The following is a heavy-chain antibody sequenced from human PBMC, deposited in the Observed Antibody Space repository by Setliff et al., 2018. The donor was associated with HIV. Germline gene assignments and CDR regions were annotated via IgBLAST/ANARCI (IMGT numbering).Heavy chain of an antibody. D-gene: IGHD2-15*01. Sequence: GGSLRLSCAASGFTFSTYAMSWVRQAPGKGLEWVSANSGSGGSTYYADSVKGRFTIARDNSKNTLYLQMNSLRAEDTAVYYYAKDRDCSGGSCYSEDFDYWGQGTLVTVSS. CDR3: AKDRDCSGGSCYSEDFDY. J-gene: IGHJ4*02. CDR2: NSGSGGST. V-gene: IGHV3-23*01. CDR1: GFTFSTYA.